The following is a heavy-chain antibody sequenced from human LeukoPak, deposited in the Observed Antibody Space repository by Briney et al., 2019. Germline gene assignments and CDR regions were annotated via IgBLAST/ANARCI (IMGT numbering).Heavy chain of an antibody. J-gene: IGHJ4*02. V-gene: IGHV4-59*08. CDR1: GGSTSRYY. D-gene: IGHD6-13*01. CDR2: IYYSGST. CDR3: ARLPGIAAV. Sequence: SETLSLTCTVSGGSTSRYYWSWIRQPPGKRLEWLGYIYYSGSTTYNPSLKSRLTMSVDTSKNPISLKLISLTAADTAVYYCARLPGIAAVWGQGTLVTVSS.